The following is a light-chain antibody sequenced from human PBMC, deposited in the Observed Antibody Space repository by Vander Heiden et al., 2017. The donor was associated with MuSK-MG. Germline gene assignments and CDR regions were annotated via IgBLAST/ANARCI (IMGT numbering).Light chain of an antibody. CDR1: QSIGTN. J-gene: IGKJ5*01. Sequence: EIVMTQSPATLSVSPGERATLSCRASQSIGTNLAWYQQKPGQAPRLLIFGASTRATGIPARFSGSGSGTEFTLTISSRQSEDFVVYYCQQCDNWPPIIFGQGTRMEIK. CDR3: QQCDNWPPII. CDR2: GAS. V-gene: IGKV3D-15*01.